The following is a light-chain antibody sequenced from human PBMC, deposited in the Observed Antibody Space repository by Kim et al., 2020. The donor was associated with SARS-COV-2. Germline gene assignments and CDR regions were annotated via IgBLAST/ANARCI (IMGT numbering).Light chain of an antibody. CDR1: QRVSTTY. V-gene: IGKV3-20*01. CDR2: GAS. Sequence: EIVLTQSPDTLSLSPGERATLSCRASQRVSTTYLAWYQQKPGQAPRLLIYGASSRATGIPDRFSGSGSGTDFTLTISRLEPEDFAVYYCQQYGNSPLTFGGGTKVEIK. CDR3: QQYGNSPLT. J-gene: IGKJ4*01.